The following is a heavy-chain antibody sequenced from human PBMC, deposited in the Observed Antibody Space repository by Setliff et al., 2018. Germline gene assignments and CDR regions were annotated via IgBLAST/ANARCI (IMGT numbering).Heavy chain of an antibody. J-gene: IGHJ4*01. D-gene: IGHD3-9*01. V-gene: IGHV4-39*07. CDR3: ARERYFDWFFED. CDR2: IYYSGST. Sequence: PSETLSLTCTVSGGSISSSSYYWGWIRQPPGKGLEWIGSIYYSGSTYYNPSLKSRVTISVDTSKNQFSLKLGSVTAADTAVYYCARERYFDWFFEDWGHGTLVTSPQ. CDR1: GGSISSSSYY.